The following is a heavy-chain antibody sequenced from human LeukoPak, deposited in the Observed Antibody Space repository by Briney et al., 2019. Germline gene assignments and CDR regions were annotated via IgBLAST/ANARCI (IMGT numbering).Heavy chain of an antibody. CDR1: GGSISSSSSY. CDR3: ARGYYYDYSGPDFDY. J-gene: IGHJ4*02. V-gene: IGHV4-61*01. Sequence: SETLSLTCSVSGGSISSSSSYWSWIRQPPGKGLEWIGYIYYTGSTNSNPSLKSRVTISVDTSKNQFSLRLTSVTAADTAVYYCARGYYYDYSGPDFDYWGQGTLVTVSS. CDR2: IYYTGST. D-gene: IGHD3-22*01.